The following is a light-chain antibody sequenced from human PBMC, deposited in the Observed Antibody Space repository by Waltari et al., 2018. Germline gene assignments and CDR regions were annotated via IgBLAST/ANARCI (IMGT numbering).Light chain of an antibody. CDR3: QQRADWPLT. CDR1: RIGTRS. Sequence: GRASRIGTRSLPGNQNKPCRAPRLLSYDTSNRATGIPARFIGSGSGTDFSLTITSLESEDFAVYYCQQRADWPLTFGGGTKVEIK. J-gene: IGKJ4*01. V-gene: IGKV3-11*01. CDR2: DTS.